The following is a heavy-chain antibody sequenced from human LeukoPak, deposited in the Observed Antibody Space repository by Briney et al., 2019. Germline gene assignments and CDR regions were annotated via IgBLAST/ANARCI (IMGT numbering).Heavy chain of an antibody. V-gene: IGHV3-30-3*01. J-gene: IGHJ4*02. Sequence: PGRSLRLSCAASGSTFSSYAMHWVRQAPGKGLEWVAVISYDGSNKYYADSVKGRFTISRDNSKNTLYLQMNSLRAEDTAVYYCARGSYSSGRSGFDYWGQGTLVTVSS. CDR2: ISYDGSNK. CDR3: ARGSYSSGRSGFDY. D-gene: IGHD6-19*01. CDR1: GSTFSSYA.